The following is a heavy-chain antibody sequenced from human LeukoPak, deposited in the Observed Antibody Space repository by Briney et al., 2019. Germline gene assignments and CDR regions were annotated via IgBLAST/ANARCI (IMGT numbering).Heavy chain of an antibody. CDR3: AKVSFDGCKPDY. CDR1: GFTFSSYG. V-gene: IGHV3-30*18. D-gene: IGHD3-9*01. Sequence: PGGSLRLSCAASGFTFSSYGMHWVRQAPGKGLEWVAVISYDGSNKYYADSVKGRFTISTDNSKNTPYLQMNSLRAEDTAVYYCAKVSFDGCKPDYWGQGTMVTVSS. CDR2: ISYDGSNK. J-gene: IGHJ4*02.